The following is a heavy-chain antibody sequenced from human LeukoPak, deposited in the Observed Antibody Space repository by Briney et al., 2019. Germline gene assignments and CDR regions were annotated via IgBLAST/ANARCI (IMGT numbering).Heavy chain of an antibody. D-gene: IGHD3-10*01. Sequence: ASVKVSCKASGYTFTSYGISWVRQAPGQGLEWMGWISAYNGNTNYAQKLQGRVTMTTDTSTGTAYMELRSLRSDDTAVYYCARDRKYYYGSGSHYYFDYWGQGTLVTVSS. CDR1: GYTFTSYG. V-gene: IGHV1-18*01. J-gene: IGHJ4*02. CDR2: ISAYNGNT. CDR3: ARDRKYYYGSGSHYYFDY.